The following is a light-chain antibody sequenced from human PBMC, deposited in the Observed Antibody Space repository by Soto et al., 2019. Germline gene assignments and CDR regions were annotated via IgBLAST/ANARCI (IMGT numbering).Light chain of an antibody. CDR3: QQYNNWPPEYT. Sequence: EIVMTQSPATLSVSPGERATLSCRASQSVSSNLAWYQQKPGQAPRLLIYGASTRTTAIAARFSGSGSGTEFTLTISSLQSEDFAVDYCQQYNNWPPEYTFGQGTKLEIK. CDR2: GAS. CDR1: QSVSSN. V-gene: IGKV3-15*01. J-gene: IGKJ2*01.